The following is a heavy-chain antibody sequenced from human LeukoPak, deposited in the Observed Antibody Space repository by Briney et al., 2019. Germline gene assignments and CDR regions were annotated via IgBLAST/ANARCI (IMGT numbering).Heavy chain of an antibody. J-gene: IGHJ5*02. Sequence: ETLSLTCAVYGGSFSGYYWSWIRQPPGKGLEWIGEINHRGSTNYNPSLKSRVTISVDTSRNQFSLKLSSVTAADTAVYYCARGLYYYDSSGNGGGPYNWFDPWGQGTLVTVSS. CDR2: INHRGST. D-gene: IGHD3-22*01. CDR3: ARGLYYYDSSGNGGGPYNWFDP. CDR1: GGSFSGYY. V-gene: IGHV4-34*01.